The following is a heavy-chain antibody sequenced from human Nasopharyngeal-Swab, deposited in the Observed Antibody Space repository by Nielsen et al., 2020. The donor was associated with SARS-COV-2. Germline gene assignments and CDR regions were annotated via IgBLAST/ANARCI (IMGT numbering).Heavy chain of an antibody. D-gene: IGHD6-19*01. CDR3: AKMARFSSGSDLFDP. CDR1: GFTFSSYA. V-gene: IGHV3-23*01. J-gene: IGHJ5*02. Sequence: GESLKISCAASGFTFSSYAMSWVRQAPGKGLEWVSAISGSGGSTYYADSVKGRFTISRDNSKNTLYLQMNSLRAEDTAVYYCAKMARFSSGSDLFDPWGQGTLVTVSS. CDR2: ISGSGGST.